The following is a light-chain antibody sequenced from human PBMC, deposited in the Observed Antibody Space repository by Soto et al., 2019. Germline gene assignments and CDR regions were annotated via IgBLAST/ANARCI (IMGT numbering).Light chain of an antibody. J-gene: IGKJ4*01. CDR1: QGIAPY. V-gene: IGKV1-27*01. CDR3: QKYNSAPLT. Sequence: GDRVTLTCRASQGIAPYLAWFQQKPGKVPKLLIYATSTLQSGVPSRFSGSGSGTDFTLTINGLQPEDVGTYYCQKYNSAPLTFGGGTKVEIK. CDR2: ATS.